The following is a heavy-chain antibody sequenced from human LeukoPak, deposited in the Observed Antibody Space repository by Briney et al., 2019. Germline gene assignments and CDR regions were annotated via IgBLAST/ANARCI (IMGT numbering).Heavy chain of an antibody. CDR3: AKEQTSSGFFDY. D-gene: IGHD3-10*01. J-gene: IGHJ4*02. V-gene: IGHV3-23*01. CDR2: ISGSGART. Sequence: GGSLRLSCAASGFTFTSYAMSWVRQAPGKGLEWVSAISGSGARTYYADSVKGRFTVSRDNSKNTLYLQMNSLRAEDRAVYYCAKEQTSSGFFDYWGQGTLVTVSS. CDR1: GFTFTSYA.